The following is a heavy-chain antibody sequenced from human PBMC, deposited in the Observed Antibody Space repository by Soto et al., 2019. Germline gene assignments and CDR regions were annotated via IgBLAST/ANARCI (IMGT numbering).Heavy chain of an antibody. Sequence: PGRSLTHSRAAAGVTISSCAMSWVSQAPGKGLEWVSAISGSGGSTYYADSVKGRFTISKDNSKNTLYLQMNSLAAEDTAVYYCAREGYAYGLDFWGQGSLVTVSS. CDR3: AREGYAYGLDF. V-gene: IGHV3-23*01. CDR2: ISGSGGST. D-gene: IGHD3-10*01. CDR1: GVTISSCA. J-gene: IGHJ4*02.